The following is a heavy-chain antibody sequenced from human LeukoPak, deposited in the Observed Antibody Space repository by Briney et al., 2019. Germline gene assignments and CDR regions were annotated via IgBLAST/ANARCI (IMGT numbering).Heavy chain of an antibody. D-gene: IGHD1-26*01. CDR2: ISSSSSYI. CDR3: ARLNSGSYPPLFDY. V-gene: IGHV3-21*01. CDR1: GFTFSSYS. Sequence: GGSLRLSCAASGFTFSSYSMNWVRQAPGKGLEWVSSISSSSSYIYYADSVKGRFTISRDNAKNSLYLQMNSLRAEDTAVYYCARLNSGSYPPLFDYWGQGTLVTVSS. J-gene: IGHJ4*02.